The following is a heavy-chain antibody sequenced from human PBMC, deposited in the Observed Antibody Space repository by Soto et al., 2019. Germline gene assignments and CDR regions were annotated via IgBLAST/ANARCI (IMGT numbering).Heavy chain of an antibody. D-gene: IGHD3-22*01. CDR1: GFTFSSYS. CDR2: ISSSSSYI. J-gene: IGHJ4*02. V-gene: IGHV3-21*01. Sequence: EVQLVESGGGLVKPGGSLRLSCAASGFTFSSYSMNWVRQAPGKGLEWVSSISSSSSYIYYADSVKGRFTISRDNAKNSLYLQMNSLRAEDTAVYYCARGLHYHDSSVYYGYWGQGTLVTVSS. CDR3: ARGLHYHDSSVYYGY.